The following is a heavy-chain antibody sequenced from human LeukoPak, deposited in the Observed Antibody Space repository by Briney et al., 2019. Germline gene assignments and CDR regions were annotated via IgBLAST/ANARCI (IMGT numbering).Heavy chain of an antibody. CDR3: ASPVIAAAGHGAFNI. CDR2: IIPIFGTP. Sequence: SVKVSCKASGGTFSSYAVNWVRQAPGQGLEWMGGIIPIFGTPNYAQKFQGRVTIIRDESTSTAHMELSSLRSEDTAVYYCASPVIAAAGHGAFNIWGQGTMVTVSS. J-gene: IGHJ3*02. V-gene: IGHV1-69*05. D-gene: IGHD6-13*01. CDR1: GGTFSSYA.